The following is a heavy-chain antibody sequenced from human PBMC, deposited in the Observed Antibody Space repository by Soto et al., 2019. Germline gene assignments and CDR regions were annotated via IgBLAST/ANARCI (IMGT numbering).Heavy chain of an antibody. CDR2: IYYSGST. CDR1: GASISRSS. V-gene: IGHV4-59*01. CDR3: ARDLGYCSSTSCYPWCDP. Sequence: PSVPLSLTCTVTGASISRSSWSWIWPPQGKGLEWIGYIYYSGSTNYNPSLKSRVTISVDTSKNQFSLKLSSVTAADTAVYYCARDLGYCSSTSCYPWCDPWGQGTLVTVS. D-gene: IGHD2-2*01. J-gene: IGHJ5*02.